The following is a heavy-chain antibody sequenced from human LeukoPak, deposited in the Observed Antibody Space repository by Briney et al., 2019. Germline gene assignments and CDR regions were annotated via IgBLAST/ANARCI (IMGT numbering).Heavy chain of an antibody. CDR3: AKSYYDFWSGYYQTFDY. V-gene: IGHV3-43D*03. CDR1: GFSFDDYV. Sequence: GGSLRLSCAASGFSFDDYVMHWVRQAPGKGLEWVSLISWDGGSTYYADSVKGRFTISRDNSKNTLYLQMNSLRAEDTAVYYCAKSYYDFWSGYYQTFDYWGQGTLVTVSS. D-gene: IGHD3-3*01. CDR2: ISWDGGST. J-gene: IGHJ4*02.